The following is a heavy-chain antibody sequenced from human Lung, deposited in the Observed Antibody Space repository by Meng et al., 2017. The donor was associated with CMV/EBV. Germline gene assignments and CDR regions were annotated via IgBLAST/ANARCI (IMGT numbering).Heavy chain of an antibody. CDR3: AKPPGLVGYYYGMDV. V-gene: IGHV3-30*02. CDR1: GFTFSSYG. D-gene: IGHD3-9*01. CDR2: IRYDGSNK. Sequence: GGSLRLXCAASGFTFSSYGMHWVRQAPGKGLEWVAFIRYDGSNKYYADSVKGRFTISRDNSKNTLYLQMNSLRAEDTAVYYCAKPPGLVGYYYGMDVWGQGTTVTVSS. J-gene: IGHJ6*02.